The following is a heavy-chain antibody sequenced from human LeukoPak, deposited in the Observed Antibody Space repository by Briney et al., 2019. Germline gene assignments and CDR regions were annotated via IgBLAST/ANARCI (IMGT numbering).Heavy chain of an antibody. Sequence: GESLKISCKGSGYSFTSYWIGWVRQMPGKGLEWMGIIYPGDSDTRYSPSFQGQVTIPADKSISTAYLQWSSLKASDTAMYYCARLPPTIGTTSDAFDIWGQGTMVTVSS. J-gene: IGHJ3*02. V-gene: IGHV5-51*01. CDR1: GYSFTSYW. CDR3: ARLPPTIGTTSDAFDI. D-gene: IGHD1-1*01. CDR2: IYPGDSDT.